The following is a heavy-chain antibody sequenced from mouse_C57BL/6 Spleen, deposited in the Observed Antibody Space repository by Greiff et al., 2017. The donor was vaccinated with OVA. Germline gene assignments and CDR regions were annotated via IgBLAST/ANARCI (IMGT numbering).Heavy chain of an antibody. CDR2: IYPRSGNT. CDR1: GYTFTSYG. V-gene: IGHV1-81*01. Sequence: VQLQQSGAELARPGASVKLSCKASGYTFTSYGISWVKQRTGQGLEWIGEIYPRSGNTYYNEKFKGKATLTADKSSSTAYMELRSLTSEDSAVYFSARSGITTVVATGDYFDDRGQGTTLPVSS. J-gene: IGHJ2*01. D-gene: IGHD1-1*01. CDR3: ARSGITTVVATGDYFDD.